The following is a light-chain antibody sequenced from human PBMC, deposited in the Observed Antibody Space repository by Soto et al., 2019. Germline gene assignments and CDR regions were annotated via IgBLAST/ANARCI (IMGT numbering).Light chain of an antibody. J-gene: IGLJ1*01. CDR3: ISYTGSSTPYV. CDR1: SSDVGVYNY. V-gene: IGLV2-14*01. Sequence: QSALTQPASVAGSPGQSITISWTGTSSDVGVYNYVSWYQQHPGKAPKLMIYGVTERPSGVSNRFSGSKSGTTASLTISGLQAEDEADYYCISYTGSSTPYVFGTGTKVTVL. CDR2: GVT.